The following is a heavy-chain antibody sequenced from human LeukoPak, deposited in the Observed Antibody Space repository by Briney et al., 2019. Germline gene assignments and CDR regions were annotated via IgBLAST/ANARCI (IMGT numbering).Heavy chain of an antibody. CDR3: ARRAVVTTINFDAFDL. J-gene: IGHJ3*01. V-gene: IGHV4-59*08. D-gene: IGHD2-21*02. CDR1: GGSISTYY. Sequence: SETLSLTCTVSGGSISTYYWTWIRQPPGKGLQYVGYIYYTGSTIYNPSLNSRLTASLDASKNQFSLKLNSVTAADTAVYYCARRAVVTTINFDAFDLWGQGTMVTVSS. CDR2: IYYTGST.